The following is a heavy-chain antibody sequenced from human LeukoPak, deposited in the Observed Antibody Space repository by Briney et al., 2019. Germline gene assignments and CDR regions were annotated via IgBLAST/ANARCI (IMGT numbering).Heavy chain of an antibody. CDR1: GFTFSSYG. Sequence: GGSLRLSCAASGFTFSSYGMHWVRQAPGKGLEWVAVISYDGSNKYYADSVKGRFTISRDNSKNTLYLQMNSLRAEDTAVYYCARDGISYDSSGYYYFWGQGALVTVSS. J-gene: IGHJ4*02. V-gene: IGHV3-30*03. CDR2: ISYDGSNK. CDR3: ARDGISYDSSGYYYF. D-gene: IGHD3-22*01.